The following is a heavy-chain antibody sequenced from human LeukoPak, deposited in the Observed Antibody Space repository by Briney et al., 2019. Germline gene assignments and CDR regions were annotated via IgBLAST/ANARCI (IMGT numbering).Heavy chain of an antibody. D-gene: IGHD6-19*01. CDR3: ARDLEWLVLDY. CDR1: GGSISSYY. J-gene: IGHJ4*02. CDR2: IYYSGST. V-gene: IGHV4-59*01. Sequence: PSETLSLTCTVSGGSISSYYWSWIRQPPGKGLEWIGYIYYSGSTNYNPSLKSRVTISVDTSKNQFSLKLSSGTAADTAVYYCARDLEWLVLDYWGQGTLVTVSS.